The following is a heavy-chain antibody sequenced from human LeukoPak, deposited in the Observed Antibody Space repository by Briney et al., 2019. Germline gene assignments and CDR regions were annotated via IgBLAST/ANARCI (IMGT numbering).Heavy chain of an antibody. J-gene: IGHJ4*02. CDR1: GYIFSDYY. D-gene: IGHD1-26*01. Sequence: ASVKVSCTASGYIFSDYYMHWARQAPGQGLEWMGWINPNGGGTNYAQKFQGRVTMTRDRSISTVHMDLSRLTYDDTAVYYCARDKGPRWEDYWGQGTLVTVSS. CDR2: INPNGGGT. V-gene: IGHV1-2*02. CDR3: ARDKGPRWEDY.